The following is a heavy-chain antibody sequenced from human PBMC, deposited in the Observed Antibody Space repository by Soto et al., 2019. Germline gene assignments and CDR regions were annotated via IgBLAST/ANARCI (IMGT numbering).Heavy chain of an antibody. J-gene: IGHJ4*02. CDR3: AKQRAGYGSGSDTFYFDF. Sequence: LRLSCSTSGFTFSTYAMNWVRQAPGKGLEWVSALSGSGGTTYYADSVRGRFTISRDNSKNTLFLQMSSLRAEDTALYYCAKQRAGYGSGSDTFYFDFWGQGTLVTVSS. D-gene: IGHD3-10*01. CDR2: LSGSGGTT. V-gene: IGHV3-23*01. CDR1: GFTFSTYA.